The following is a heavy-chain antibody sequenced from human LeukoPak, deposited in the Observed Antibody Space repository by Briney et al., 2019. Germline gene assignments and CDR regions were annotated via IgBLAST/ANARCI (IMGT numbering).Heavy chain of an antibody. Sequence: QPGGSLRLSCAASGFTFDDYAMHWVRQAPGKGLEWVSGISWNSGSIGYADSVKGRFTISRDNAKNSLYLQMNSLRAEDTALYYCAKGSGPYYYYGMDVWGQGTTVTVSS. D-gene: IGHD6-19*01. CDR1: GFTFDDYA. J-gene: IGHJ6*02. V-gene: IGHV3-9*01. CDR2: ISWNSGSI. CDR3: AKGSGPYYYYGMDV.